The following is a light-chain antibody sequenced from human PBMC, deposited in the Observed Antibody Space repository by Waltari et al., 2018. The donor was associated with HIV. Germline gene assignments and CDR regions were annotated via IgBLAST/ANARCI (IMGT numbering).Light chain of an antibody. CDR1: RSNIESNY. Sequence: QSVLTQPPSASGTPGQTVTISCSGSRSNIESNYVYWFQQFPGTAPKLLIYSNIQGPSGVPARFSGSKSDTSASLAISGLRSEEEGIYYCAAWDDSLSGRVFGGGTKLTVL. J-gene: IGLJ2*01. V-gene: IGLV1-47*01. CDR2: SNI. CDR3: AAWDDSLSGRV.